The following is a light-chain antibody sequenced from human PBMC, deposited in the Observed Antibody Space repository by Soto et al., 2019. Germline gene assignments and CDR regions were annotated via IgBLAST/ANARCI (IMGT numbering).Light chain of an antibody. V-gene: IGLV1-40*01. CDR2: ENS. Sequence: QSVLTQPPSASGAPGQRVTISCTGTSSNIGGDYDVPWYQQLPGTAPKLLIYENSNRPSGVPDRFSGSKSGTSASLTITGLQAEDEADYYCQSYDSSLNYVFGTGTKLTVL. CDR1: SSNIGGDYD. CDR3: QSYDSSLNYV. J-gene: IGLJ1*01.